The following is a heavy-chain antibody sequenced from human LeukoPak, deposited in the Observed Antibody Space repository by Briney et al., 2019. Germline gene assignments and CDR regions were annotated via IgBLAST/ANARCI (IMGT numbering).Heavy chain of an antibody. Sequence: PSETLSLTCTVSGGSISSSSYYWGWIRQPPGKGLEWIGSIYYSGSTYYNPSLKSRVTISVDTSKNQFSLKLSSVTAADTAVYYCASALQTYYYDSRHWYFDLWGRGTLVTVSS. CDR2: IYYSGST. D-gene: IGHD3-22*01. CDR3: ASALQTYYYDSRHWYFDL. CDR1: GGSISSSSYY. J-gene: IGHJ2*01. V-gene: IGHV4-39*07.